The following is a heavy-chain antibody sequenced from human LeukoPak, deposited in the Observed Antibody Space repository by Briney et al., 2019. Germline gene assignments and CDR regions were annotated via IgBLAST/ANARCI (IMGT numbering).Heavy chain of an antibody. J-gene: IGHJ4*02. CDR2: INWNGGST. Sequence: GGSLRLSCAASGFTFDDYGMSWVRQAPGKGLEWVSGINWNGGSTGYADSVKGRFTISRDNAKNSLYLPMNSLRAEDTALYYCARGRDYYDSSHFDYWGQGTLVTVSS. CDR1: GFTFDDYG. V-gene: IGHV3-20*04. CDR3: ARGRDYYDSSHFDY. D-gene: IGHD3-22*01.